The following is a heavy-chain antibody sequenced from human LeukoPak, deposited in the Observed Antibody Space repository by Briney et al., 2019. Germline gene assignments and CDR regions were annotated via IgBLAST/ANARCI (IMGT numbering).Heavy chain of an antibody. D-gene: IGHD5-12*01. J-gene: IGHJ4*02. CDR3: ARDGYSGNDGL. V-gene: IGHV4-30-4*07. Sequence: SETLSLTCAVSGGSISSGGYSWSWIRQPPGKGLEWIGYIYYSGSTSYNPSLKSRVTISVDTSKNQFSLKLSSVTAADTAVYYCARDGYSGNDGLWGQGTLVTVSS. CDR1: GGSISSGGYS. CDR2: IYYSGST.